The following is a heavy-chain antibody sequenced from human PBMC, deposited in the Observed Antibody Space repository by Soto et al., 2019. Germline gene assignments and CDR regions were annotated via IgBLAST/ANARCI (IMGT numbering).Heavy chain of an antibody. J-gene: IGHJ5*02. Sequence: PSETLSLTCTVSGGSISSYYWSWIRQPPGRGLEWIGYIYYSGSTYYNPSLKSRVTISVDTSKNQFSLKVISVTAADTAVYYCARHSSSSYNWFDPWGQGTLVTVSS. V-gene: IGHV4-59*04. CDR1: GGSISSYY. CDR3: ARHSSSSYNWFDP. D-gene: IGHD6-13*01. CDR2: IYYSGST.